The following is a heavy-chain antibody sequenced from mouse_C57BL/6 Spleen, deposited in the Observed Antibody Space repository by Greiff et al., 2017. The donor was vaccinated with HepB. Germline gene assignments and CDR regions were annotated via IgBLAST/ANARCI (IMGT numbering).Heavy chain of an antibody. CDR3: ARLGSSYLDY. D-gene: IGHD1-1*01. J-gene: IGHJ2*01. CDR2: ISSGGSYT. Sequence: EVMLVESGGDLVKPGGSLKLSCAASGFTFSSYGMSWVRQTPDKRLEWVATISSGGSYTYYPDSVKGRFTISRDNAKNTLYLQMSSLKSEDTAMYCCARLGSSYLDYWGQGTTLTVSS. V-gene: IGHV5-6*01. CDR1: GFTFSSYG.